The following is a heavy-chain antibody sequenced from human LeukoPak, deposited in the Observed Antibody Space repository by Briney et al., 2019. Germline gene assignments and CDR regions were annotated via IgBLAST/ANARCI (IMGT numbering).Heavy chain of an antibody. CDR1: GFTFSSYG. V-gene: IGHV3-30*18. D-gene: IGHD1-1*01. J-gene: IGHJ6*03. Sequence: GRSLRLSCAASGFTFSSYGMHWVRQAPGKGLEWVAVIWYGGSNKYYADSVKGRFTISRDNSKNTLYLQMNSLRAEDTAVYYCAKDLERRSYYYYMDVWGKGTTVTVSS. CDR3: AKDLERRSYYYYMDV. CDR2: IWYGGSNK.